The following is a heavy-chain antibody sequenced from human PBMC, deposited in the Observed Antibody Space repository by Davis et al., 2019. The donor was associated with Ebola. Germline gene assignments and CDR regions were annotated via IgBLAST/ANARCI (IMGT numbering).Heavy chain of an antibody. J-gene: IGHJ6*02. D-gene: IGHD2-15*01. CDR3: ARDQRVAVDEYYYYYYGMDV. V-gene: IGHV1-3*01. CDR1: GYTFTSYA. Sequence: AASVKVSCKASGYTFTSYAMHWVRQAPGQRLEWMGWINAGNGNTTYSQKFQGRVTITRDTSASTAYMELSSLRSEDTVVYYCARDQRVAVDEYYYYYYGMDVWGQGTTVTVSS. CDR2: INAGNGNT.